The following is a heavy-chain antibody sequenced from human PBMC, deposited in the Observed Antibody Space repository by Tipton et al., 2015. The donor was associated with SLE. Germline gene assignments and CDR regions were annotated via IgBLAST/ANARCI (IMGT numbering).Heavy chain of an antibody. CDR2: IFYTGST. CDR3: ARTSGNFPFDY. J-gene: IGHJ4*02. Sequence: TLSLTCTVSDGSIRSTNYYWGWIRQPPGKGLEWIGSIFYTGSTYYNPSLKSRVTVSLDTSKKQFSLNLSSVTAADTAVYYCARTSGNFPFDYWGQGHLVTVSS. CDR1: DGSIRSTNYY. V-gene: IGHV4-39*07. D-gene: IGHD1-26*01.